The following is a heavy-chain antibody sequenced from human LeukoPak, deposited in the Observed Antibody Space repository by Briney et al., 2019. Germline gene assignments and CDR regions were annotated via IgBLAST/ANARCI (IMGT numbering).Heavy chain of an antibody. D-gene: IGHD6-19*01. CDR1: GFTFSSYS. CDR2: ISSSSSYI. Sequence: PGGSLRLSCAASGFTFSSYSMNWVRQAPGKGLEWVSSISSSSSYIYYADSVKGRFTISRDNAKNSLYLQMNSLRAKDTAVYYCARDQGYSSGWEYYFDYWGQGTLVTVSS. J-gene: IGHJ4*02. V-gene: IGHV3-21*01. CDR3: ARDQGYSSGWEYYFDY.